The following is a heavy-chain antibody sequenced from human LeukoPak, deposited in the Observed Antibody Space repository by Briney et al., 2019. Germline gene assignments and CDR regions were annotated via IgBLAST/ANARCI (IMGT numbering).Heavy chain of an antibody. CDR3: ARERNLAYCGGDCPPDAFDI. Sequence: SVKVSCKASGGXFSSYAISWVRQAPGQGLEWMGGIIPIFGTANYAQKFQGRVTITADESTSTAYMELSSLRSEDTAVYYCARERNLAYCGGDCPPDAFDIWGQGTMVTVSS. D-gene: IGHD2-21*02. J-gene: IGHJ3*02. CDR2: IIPIFGTA. CDR1: GGXFSSYA. V-gene: IGHV1-69*13.